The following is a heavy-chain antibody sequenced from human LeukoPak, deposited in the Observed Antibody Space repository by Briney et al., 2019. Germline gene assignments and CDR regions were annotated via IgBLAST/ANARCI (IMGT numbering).Heavy chain of an antibody. D-gene: IGHD1-26*01. CDR1: GFTFSAYH. V-gene: IGHV3-48*02. CDR2: ISSDSGTL. Sequence: GGSLRLSCASSGFTFSAYHMNWVRQAPGKGLEWISFISSDSGTLYYADSVKGRFTISRDNAANSLYLQMNNLRDEDTAVYYCARRRIVGSTDDAFDIWGQGTMVTLSS. CDR3: ARRRIVGSTDDAFDI. J-gene: IGHJ3*02.